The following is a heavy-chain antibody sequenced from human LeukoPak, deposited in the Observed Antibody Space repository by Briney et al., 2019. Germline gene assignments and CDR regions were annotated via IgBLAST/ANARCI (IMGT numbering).Heavy chain of an antibody. CDR3: AREGSYYDSSGYYTQDY. Sequence: PSETLSLTCAVYGGSFSGYYWSWIRQPPGKGLEWIGEINHSGSTNYNPSLKSRVTISVDTSKNQFSLKLSSVTAADTAVYYCAREGSYYDSSGYYTQDYWGQGTLVTVSS. CDR2: INHSGST. J-gene: IGHJ4*02. V-gene: IGHV4-34*01. D-gene: IGHD3-22*01. CDR1: GGSFSGYY.